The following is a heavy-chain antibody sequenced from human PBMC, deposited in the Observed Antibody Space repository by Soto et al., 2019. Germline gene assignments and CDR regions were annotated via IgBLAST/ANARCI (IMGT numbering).Heavy chain of an antibody. CDR2: VFSRGGP. CDR1: GDSISPYY. CDR3: ARDSPTHGSGTY. D-gene: IGHD3-10*01. J-gene: IGHJ4*02. V-gene: IGHV4-4*08. Sequence: QVQLQGSGLGLVKPSETLSLTCTVSGDSISPYYWSWIRQTPGKGLEWIGYVFSRGGPRYNPSLHSRVTLSVDPSTNQVSLNLASVTAASTAVYYCARDSPTHGSGTYGGQGIRVIVSS.